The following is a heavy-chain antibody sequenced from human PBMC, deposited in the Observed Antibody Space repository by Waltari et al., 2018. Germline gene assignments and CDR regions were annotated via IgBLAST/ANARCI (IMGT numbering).Heavy chain of an antibody. V-gene: IGHV4-4*02. Sequence: QVQLQESGPGLVKPSGTLSLTCAVSGDSISRSYWWNWVRQSPGKGLEWIGEISHYGTTKYNPSLKSRVTISLDTSKNHFSLNLSSVTAADTAVYYCARVLLGCSYTSCYLDNWGPGTLVTVSP. CDR2: ISHYGTT. D-gene: IGHD2-2*01. CDR3: ARVLLGCSYTSCYLDN. CDR1: GDSISRSYW. J-gene: IGHJ4*02.